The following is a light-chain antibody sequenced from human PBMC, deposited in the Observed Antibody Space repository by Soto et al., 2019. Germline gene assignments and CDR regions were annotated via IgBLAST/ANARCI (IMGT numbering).Light chain of an antibody. J-gene: IGKJ4*01. V-gene: IGKV3-15*01. Sequence: EIVMTQSPATLSVSPGERATLSCRASQSVNSNLAWYQQKPGQAPRLLIYGESTRATGIPARFSGSGSGTEFTLTIGSLQSEDFAVYYCQQYNNWPLTFGGGPKVDIK. CDR2: GES. CDR1: QSVNSN. CDR3: QQYNNWPLT.